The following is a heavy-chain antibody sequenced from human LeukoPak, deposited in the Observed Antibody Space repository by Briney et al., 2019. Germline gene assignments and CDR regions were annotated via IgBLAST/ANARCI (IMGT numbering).Heavy chain of an antibody. CDR2: IYPGDFDT. CDR3: ARRAVTTGYFDY. D-gene: IGHD4-17*01. V-gene: IGHV5-51*01. Sequence: GESLKISCKGSGYSFTSYWIAWVRQMPGKGLEGMGIIYPGDFDTRYSPSFQGQVTISADKSISTSYLQWSSLKASDTAVYYCARRAVTTGYFDYWGQGSLVTVSS. J-gene: IGHJ4*02. CDR1: GYSFTSYW.